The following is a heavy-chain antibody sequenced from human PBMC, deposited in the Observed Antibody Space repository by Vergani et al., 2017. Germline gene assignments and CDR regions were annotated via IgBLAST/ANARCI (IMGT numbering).Heavy chain of an antibody. Sequence: QVRLEESGPGLVKPSETLSLTCSVSGYSIGSGFYWAWIRHSPGEGLQWLTSIHNRGKTYHNPSLKSRVSVSLDPSKNRFSLQLTSVTATDTAVYYCARSQGDYWYFDLGGPGSLVTVSA. CDR2: IHNRGKT. CDR1: GYSIGSGFY. J-gene: IGHJ2*01. V-gene: IGHV4-38-2*01. D-gene: IGHD2-21*01. CDR3: ARSQGDYWYFDL.